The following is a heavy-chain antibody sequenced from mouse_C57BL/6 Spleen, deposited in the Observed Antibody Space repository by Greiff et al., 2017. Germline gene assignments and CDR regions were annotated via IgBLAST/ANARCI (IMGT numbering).Heavy chain of an antibody. D-gene: IGHD2-4*01. CDR1: GFTFSSYG. CDR2: ISSGGSYT. Sequence: EVKLVESGGDLVKPGGSLKLSCAASGFTFSSYGMSWVRQTPDKRLEWVATISSGGSYTYYPDSVKGRFTISRDNAKNTLYLQMSSLKSEDTAMYYCARHDYDPAWFAYWGQGTLVTVSA. V-gene: IGHV5-6*01. J-gene: IGHJ3*01. CDR3: ARHDYDPAWFAY.